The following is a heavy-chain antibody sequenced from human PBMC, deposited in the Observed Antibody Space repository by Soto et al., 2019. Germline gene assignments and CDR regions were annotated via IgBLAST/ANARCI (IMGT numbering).Heavy chain of an antibody. CDR1: GFTVSGSY. Sequence: VQLVESGGGLVQPGGSLRLSCAGSGFTVSGSYMGWVRQAPGKGPEWVSTIYGDGTTYYADSVKGRFSVSRDNSKYAMSLQMYSLRVQAAALYYCSRDRVSPARFGYWGQGNLVSVPS. CDR2: IYGDGTT. J-gene: IGHJ4*02. CDR3: SRDRVSPARFGY. V-gene: IGHV3-66*01.